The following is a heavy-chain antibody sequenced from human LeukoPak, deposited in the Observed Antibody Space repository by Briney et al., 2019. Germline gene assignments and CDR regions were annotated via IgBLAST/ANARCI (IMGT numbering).Heavy chain of an antibody. CDR3: VRDLGVDTSMIFFDY. J-gene: IGHJ4*02. CDR2: ISAYNGNT. Sequence: ASVKVSCKASGYTFTDFGVSWVRQAPGQGLAWMGWISAYNGNTNYVQKFQGRVTMTTDISTSTAYLELRSLRSDDTAVFYCVRDLGVDTSMIFFDYWGQGTRVTVSS. CDR1: GYTFTDFG. V-gene: IGHV1-18*01. D-gene: IGHD5-18*01.